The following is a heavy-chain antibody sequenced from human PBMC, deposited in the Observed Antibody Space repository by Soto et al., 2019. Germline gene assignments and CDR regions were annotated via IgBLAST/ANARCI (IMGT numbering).Heavy chain of an antibody. CDR2: ISSSGSTI. V-gene: IGHV3-48*03. CDR1: GFTFSSYE. J-gene: IGHJ6*02. D-gene: IGHD3-22*01. Sequence: EVQLVESGGGLVQPGGSLSLSCAASGFTFSSYEMNWVRQAPGKGLEWVSYISSSGSTIYYADSVKGRFTISRDNAKNSLYLQMNSLRAEDTAVYYCAREGYYDSSGYGDGMDVWGQGTTVTVSS. CDR3: AREGYYDSSGYGDGMDV.